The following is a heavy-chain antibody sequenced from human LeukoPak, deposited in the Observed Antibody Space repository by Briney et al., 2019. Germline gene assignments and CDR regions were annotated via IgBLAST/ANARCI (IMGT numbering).Heavy chain of an antibody. D-gene: IGHD4-23*01. CDR1: GLTLSTYV. Sequence: PGGSLRLSCAASGLTLSTYVMSWVRQAPGKGLKWVSSISHSGGPTYYADSVEGRFTFSRDNSKNTLYLQMHSLRTEDTAVYYCAKAGGNSFMYALDIWGQGTMVTVSS. V-gene: IGHV3-23*01. CDR3: AKAGGNSFMYALDI. J-gene: IGHJ3*02. CDR2: ISHSGGPT.